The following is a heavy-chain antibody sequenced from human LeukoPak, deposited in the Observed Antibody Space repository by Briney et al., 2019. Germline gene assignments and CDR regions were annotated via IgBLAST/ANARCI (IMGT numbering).Heavy chain of an antibody. CDR3: ARVGYCSSTSCYTGDYNWFDP. J-gene: IGHJ5*02. Sequence: PGGSLRLSCAASGFTFSDYYMSWIRQAPGKGLEWVSYISSSGSTIYYADSVKGRFTISRDNAKNSLYLQMNSLRAEDTAVYYCARVGYCSSTSCYTGDYNWFDPWGQGTLVTDSS. CDR1: GFTFSDYY. CDR2: ISSSGSTI. D-gene: IGHD2-2*02. V-gene: IGHV3-11*01.